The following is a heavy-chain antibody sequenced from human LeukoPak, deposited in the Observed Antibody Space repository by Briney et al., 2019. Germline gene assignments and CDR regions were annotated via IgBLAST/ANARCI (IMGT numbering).Heavy chain of an antibody. D-gene: IGHD3-3*01. CDR2: IIPIFGTA. CDR1: GGTFSSYA. Sequence: SVKVSCKASGGTFSSYAISWVRQAPGQGLEWMGGIIPIFGTANYAQKFQGRVTITADESTSTAYMELSSLRSEDTAVYYCARDSVVTIFGVVIMYGMDVWGQGTTVTVSS. J-gene: IGHJ6*02. V-gene: IGHV1-69*13. CDR3: ARDSVVTIFGVVIMYGMDV.